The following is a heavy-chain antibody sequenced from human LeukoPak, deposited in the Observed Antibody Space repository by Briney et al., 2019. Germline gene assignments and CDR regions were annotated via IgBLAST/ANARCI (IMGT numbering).Heavy chain of an antibody. CDR3: AKARDYDFWSGYSSYFDY. CDR1: GFTFSSYA. D-gene: IGHD3-3*01. Sequence: GGSLRLSCASSGFTFSSYAMSWVRQAPGKGLEWVSAISGSGGSTYYADSVKGRFTISRDNSKNTLYLQMNSLRAEDTAVYYCAKARDYDFWSGYSSYFDYWGQGTLVTFSS. J-gene: IGHJ4*02. V-gene: IGHV3-23*01. CDR2: ISGSGGST.